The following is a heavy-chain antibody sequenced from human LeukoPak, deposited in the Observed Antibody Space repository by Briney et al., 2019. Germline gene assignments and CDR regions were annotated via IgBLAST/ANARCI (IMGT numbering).Heavy chain of an antibody. D-gene: IGHD3-10*01. CDR2: ISSSSSYI. J-gene: IGHJ4*02. CDR1: GFTFSSYS. CDR3: ARDALLYYYGSGS. Sequence: GGSLRLSCAASGFTFSSYSMNWVRQAPGKGLEWVSSISSSSSYIYYADSVKGRFTISRDNAKNSLYLQMNSLRAEDTAVYYCARDALLYYYGSGSWGQGTLVTVSS. V-gene: IGHV3-21*01.